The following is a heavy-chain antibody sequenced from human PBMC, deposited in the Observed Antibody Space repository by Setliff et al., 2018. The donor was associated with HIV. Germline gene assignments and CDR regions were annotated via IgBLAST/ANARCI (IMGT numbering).Heavy chain of an antibody. CDR1: SGSISSSDYY. J-gene: IGHJ5*01. CDR3: ARTTYSGSYFNDS. V-gene: IGHV4-39*01. D-gene: IGHD1-26*01. CDR2: IYTSGSS. Sequence: ETLSLTCTVSSGSISSSDYYGAWIRQPLGKGLEWIGRIYTSGSSNYNPSLKSRVTISVDTSKNQFSLKLSSVTAADTAVYYCARTTYSGSYFNDSWGQGTLVTVSS.